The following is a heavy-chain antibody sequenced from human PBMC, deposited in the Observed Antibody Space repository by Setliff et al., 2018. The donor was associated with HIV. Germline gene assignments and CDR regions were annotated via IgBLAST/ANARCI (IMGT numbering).Heavy chain of an antibody. CDR1: GDSFNNYY. V-gene: IGHV4-59*08. CDR3: ARLPRIALSGTFGWFDP. J-gene: IGHJ5*02. D-gene: IGHD6-19*01. Sequence: SETLSLTCTVSGDSFNNYYCSWIRPLPGKGLEWIAYMSYSGGANYNPSLKSRVTISVDTSKGQFSLRLSSVTAADTAVYYCARLPRIALSGTFGWFDPWGQGTLVTVSS. CDR2: MSYSGGA.